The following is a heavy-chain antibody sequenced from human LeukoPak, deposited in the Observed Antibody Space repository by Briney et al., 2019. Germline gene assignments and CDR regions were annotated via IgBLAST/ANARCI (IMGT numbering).Heavy chain of an antibody. CDR2: INYDGSEK. J-gene: IGHJ1*01. CDR1: GFIFGTTS. CDR3: TRDQH. V-gene: IGHV3-7*01. Sequence: PGGSLRLSCAGSGFIFGTTSMSWVRQTPGKGLEWVASINYDGSEKYYVGSVEGRFTIPRDSAKKSLSLQMNSLRAEDTAIYYCTRDQHWGQGTLVTVSS.